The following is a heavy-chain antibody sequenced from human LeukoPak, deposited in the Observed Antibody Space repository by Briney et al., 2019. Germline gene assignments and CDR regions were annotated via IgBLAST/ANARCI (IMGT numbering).Heavy chain of an antibody. CDR3: ARGPDPVVRGPRRAFDL. CDR2: VSNDRSNQ. J-gene: IGHJ3*01. Sequence: GGSLRLSCAASGFTFSSQTMSWVRQAPGKGLEWVSVVSNDRSNQDYTDSVKGRFIISRDDSKSTVYLQMNSLRVDDTAMYYCARGPDPVVRGPRRAFDLWGQGTMVTVSS. V-gene: IGHV3-30-3*01. D-gene: IGHD3-10*01. CDR1: GFTFSSQT.